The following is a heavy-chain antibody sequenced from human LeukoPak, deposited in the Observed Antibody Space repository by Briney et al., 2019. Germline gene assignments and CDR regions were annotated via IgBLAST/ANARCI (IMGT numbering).Heavy chain of an antibody. CDR2: ISGSGGST. V-gene: IGHV3-23*01. CDR1: GFTFSSYA. J-gene: IGHJ4*02. D-gene: IGHD3-10*01. CDR3: AKDGSGRDEPYYFDY. Sequence: GRSLRLSCAASGFTFSSYAMSWVRQAPGKGLEWVSAISGSGGSTYYADSVKGRFTISRDNSKNTLYLQMNSLRAEDTAVYYCAKDGSGRDEPYYFDYWGQGTLVTVSS.